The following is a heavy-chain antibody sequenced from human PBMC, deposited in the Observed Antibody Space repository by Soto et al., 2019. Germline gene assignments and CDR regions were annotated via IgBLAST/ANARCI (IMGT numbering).Heavy chain of an antibody. J-gene: IGHJ4*02. D-gene: IGHD6-13*01. CDR1: GGSISSGDYY. CDR3: ARDPIAAAGTMGGFDY. V-gene: IGHV4-30-4*01. Sequence: ASETLSLTCTVSGGSISSGDYYCSWIRQPPGKGLEWIGYIYYSGSTYYNPSLKSRVTISVDTSKNQFSLKLSSVTAADTAVYYCARDPIAAAGTMGGFDYWGQGTLVTVSS. CDR2: IYYSGST.